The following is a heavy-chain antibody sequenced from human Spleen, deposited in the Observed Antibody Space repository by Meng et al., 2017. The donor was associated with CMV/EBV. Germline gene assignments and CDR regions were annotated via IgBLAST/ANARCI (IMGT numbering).Heavy chain of an antibody. D-gene: IGHD3-10*01. Sequence: SVKVSCKASGYTFTGYYMHWVRQAPGQGLEWMGGIIPILGIANYAQKFQGRVTITADKSTSTAYMELSSLRSEDTAVYYCAMPYYYGSGSAFDIWGQGTMVTVSS. CDR1: GYTFTGYY. J-gene: IGHJ3*02. V-gene: IGHV1-69*10. CDR3: AMPYYYGSGSAFDI. CDR2: IIPILGIA.